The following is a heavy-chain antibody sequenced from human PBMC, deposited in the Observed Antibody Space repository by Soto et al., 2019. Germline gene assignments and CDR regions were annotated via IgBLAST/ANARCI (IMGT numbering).Heavy chain of an antibody. D-gene: IGHD3-3*01. Sequence: PSETLSLTCAVYGGSFSGYYWSWIRQPPGKGLEWIGEINHSGSTNYNPSLKSRVTISVDTSKNQFSLKLSSVTAADTAVYYCARGRGFGLGFYYYYGMDVWGQGTTVTVSS. V-gene: IGHV4-34*01. CDR3: ARGRGFGLGFYYYYGMDV. CDR1: GGSFSGYY. J-gene: IGHJ6*02. CDR2: INHSGST.